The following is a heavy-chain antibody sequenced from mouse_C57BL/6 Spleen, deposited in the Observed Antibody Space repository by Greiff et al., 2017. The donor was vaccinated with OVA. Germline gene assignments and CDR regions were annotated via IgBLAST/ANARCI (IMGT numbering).Heavy chain of an antibody. V-gene: IGHV7-1*01. CDR3: ARDADYGSSYVYFDV. CDR1: GFTFSDFY. Sequence: EVMLVESGGGLVQSGRSLRLSCATSGFTFSDFYMEWVRQAPGKGLEWIAASRNKANDYTTEYSASVKGRFIVSRDTSQSILYLQMNALRAEDTAIYYCARDADYGSSYVYFDVWGTGTTVTVSS. D-gene: IGHD1-1*01. J-gene: IGHJ1*03. CDR2: SRNKANDYTT.